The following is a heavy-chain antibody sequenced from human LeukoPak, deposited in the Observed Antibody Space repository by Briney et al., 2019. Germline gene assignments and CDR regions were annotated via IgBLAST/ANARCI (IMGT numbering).Heavy chain of an antibody. CDR2: INHSGST. CDR3: ARHPGFGELLGFDY. CDR1: GGSFSGYY. Sequence: PSETLSLTCAVYGGSFSGYYWSWIRQPPGKGLEWIGEINHSGSTNYNPSLESRVTISVDTSKNQFSLKLSSVTAADTAVYYCARHPGFGELLGFDYWGQGTLVTVSS. J-gene: IGHJ4*02. D-gene: IGHD3-10*01. V-gene: IGHV4-34*01.